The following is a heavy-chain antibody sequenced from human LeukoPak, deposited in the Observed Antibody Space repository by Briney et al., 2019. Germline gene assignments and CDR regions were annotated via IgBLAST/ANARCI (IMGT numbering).Heavy chain of an antibody. V-gene: IGHV3-23*01. Sequence: GGSLRLSCAASGFTFSSSAMSWVRQAPGKGLEWVSAISGSGGNTYYADSVKGRFTISRDNSKNTLYLQMNSLRAEGTAVYYCAKGAIAALNAYFDYWGQGTLVTVSS. D-gene: IGHD2-15*01. CDR2: ISGSGGNT. J-gene: IGHJ4*02. CDR3: AKGAIAALNAYFDY. CDR1: GFTFSSSA.